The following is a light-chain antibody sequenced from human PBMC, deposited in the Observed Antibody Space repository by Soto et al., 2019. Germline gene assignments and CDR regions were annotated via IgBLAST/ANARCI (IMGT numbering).Light chain of an antibody. Sequence: DIQLTQSPSFLSASVGDRVTIACRASQGIGSYLAWYQQKPGKAPKLLIYAASTLQSGVPSRFSGSGSGTEFTLTISSLQPDDFATYYCQQYNSYSSWTFGQGTKVDIK. CDR2: AAS. V-gene: IGKV1-9*01. J-gene: IGKJ1*01. CDR3: QQYNSYSSWT. CDR1: QGIGSY.